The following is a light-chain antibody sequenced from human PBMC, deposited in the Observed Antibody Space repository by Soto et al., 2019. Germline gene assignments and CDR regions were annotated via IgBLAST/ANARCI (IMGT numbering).Light chain of an antibody. CDR2: DGS. CDR3: SSYTSSSTYV. Sequence: QSVLTQPASVSGSPGQSITISCTGTSSDVGGYNYVSWYPQHPGKAPKLMMYDGSKRPSGVSGRFSGSKSGSSASLAISGLQAEDEADNYCSSYTSSSTYVFGTGTKVTVL. J-gene: IGLJ1*01. CDR1: SSDVGGYNY. V-gene: IGLV2-14*01.